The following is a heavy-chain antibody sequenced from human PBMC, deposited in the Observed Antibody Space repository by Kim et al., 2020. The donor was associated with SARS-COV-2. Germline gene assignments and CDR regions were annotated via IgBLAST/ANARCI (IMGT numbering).Heavy chain of an antibody. Sequence: SVKVSCKASGGTFSSYTISWVRQAPGQGLEWMGRIIPILGIANYAQKFQGRVTITADKSTSTAYMELSSLRSEDTAVYYCARDPYASGGPYGMDVWGQGTTVTVSS. J-gene: IGHJ6*02. CDR2: IIPILGIA. CDR1: GGTFSSYT. CDR3: ARDPYASGGPYGMDV. D-gene: IGHD3-10*01. V-gene: IGHV1-69*04.